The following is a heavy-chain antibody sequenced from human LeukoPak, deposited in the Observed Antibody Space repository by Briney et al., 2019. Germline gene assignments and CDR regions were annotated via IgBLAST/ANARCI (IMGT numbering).Heavy chain of an antibody. Sequence: GGSLRLSCAASGFTFSYWMHWVRQAPGKGLVWVSRINSYGSPTNYADSVKGRFTISRDNAKNTLYLQMNSLRAEDTAVYYCVRGDSGYGSWARWGQGTLVTVSS. CDR2: INSYGSPT. CDR3: VRGDSGYGSWAR. CDR1: GFTFSYW. V-gene: IGHV3-74*01. D-gene: IGHD5-12*01. J-gene: IGHJ4*02.